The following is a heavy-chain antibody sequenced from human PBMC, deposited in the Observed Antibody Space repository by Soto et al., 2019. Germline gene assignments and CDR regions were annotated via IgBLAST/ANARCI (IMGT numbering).Heavy chain of an antibody. J-gene: IGHJ5*01. CDR2: ISYDGGLQ. CDR3: VSDRGYGHASVPDS. V-gene: IGHV3-30*03. Sequence: QAHLVESGGGVVQPGRSLRLSCAASGFTFTSYGMHWVRQAPGTRLEWVAVISYDGGLQHYADSVKGRFTISRDNSKNMVLLQMNSLRAEDTAVYYCVSDRGYGHASVPDSGGQGTLVSVSS. D-gene: IGHD5-18*01. CDR1: GFTFTSYG.